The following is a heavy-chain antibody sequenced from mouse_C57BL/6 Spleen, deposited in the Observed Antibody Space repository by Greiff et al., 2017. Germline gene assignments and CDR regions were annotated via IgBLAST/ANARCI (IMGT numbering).Heavy chain of an antibody. D-gene: IGHD2-2*01. CDR3: AGRGYEAMDY. CDR2: INPSTGGT. V-gene: IGHV1-42*01. Sequence: VQLQQPGPELVKPGASVKISCKASGYSFTGYYMNWVKQSPEKSLEWIGEINPSTGGTTYNQKFKAKATLTVDKSSSTAYMQLKSLTSEDSAVYYCAGRGYEAMDYWGQGTSVTVSS. CDR1: GYSFTGYY. J-gene: IGHJ4*01.